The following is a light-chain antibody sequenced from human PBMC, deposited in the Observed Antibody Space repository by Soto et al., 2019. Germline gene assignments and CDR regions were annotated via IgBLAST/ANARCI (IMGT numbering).Light chain of an antibody. CDR1: QTINNN. J-gene: IGKJ1*01. V-gene: IGKV3-15*01. Sequence: VMTQAPATLSVSPGERATLSCRASQTINNNIAWYQQKPGQVPRLLIYGASTRATDIPARFSGSGSGTEFTLTISSLQSEDFAEYHCQQYNNWPQTFGQGTKVDIK. CDR2: GAS. CDR3: QQYNNWPQT.